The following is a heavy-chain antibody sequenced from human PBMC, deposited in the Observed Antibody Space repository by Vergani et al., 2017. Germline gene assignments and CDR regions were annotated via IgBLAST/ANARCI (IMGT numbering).Heavy chain of an antibody. CDR1: GFTFSSYG. CDR2: IWYDGSNK. D-gene: IGHD3-22*01. Sequence: QVHLVESGGGVVQPGRSLRLSCAAPGFTFSSYGMHWVRPAPRKGLEWVAVIWYDGSNKYYADSVKGRFTISRDNSKNTLYLQMNSLRAEDTAVYYCARDRYYDSSGYPKDWGQGTLVTVSS. J-gene: IGHJ4*02. V-gene: IGHV3-33*01. CDR3: ARDRYYDSSGYPKD.